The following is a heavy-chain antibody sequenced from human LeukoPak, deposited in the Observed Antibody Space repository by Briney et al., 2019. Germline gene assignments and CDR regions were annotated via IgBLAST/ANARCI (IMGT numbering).Heavy chain of an antibody. V-gene: IGHV3-23*01. CDR3: AKTRPLDSSSWSHGDY. D-gene: IGHD6-13*01. CDR1: GFMFSNYA. Sequence: PGGSLRLSCVVSGFMFSNYAMSWVRQAPRKGLEWVSGISGSGGSTHYVDSVKGRFTISRDNSKNTLYLQMNSLRAEDTAVYYCAKTRPLDSSSWSHGDYWGQGTLVTVSS. J-gene: IGHJ4*02. CDR2: ISGSGGST.